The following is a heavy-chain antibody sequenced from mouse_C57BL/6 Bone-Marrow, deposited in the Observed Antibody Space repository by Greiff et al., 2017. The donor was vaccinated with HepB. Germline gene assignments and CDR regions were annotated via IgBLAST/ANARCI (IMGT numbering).Heavy chain of an antibody. V-gene: IGHV3-6*01. Sequence: EVKLQESGPGLVKPSQSLSLTCSVTGYSITSGYYWNWIRQFPGNKLEWMGYISYDGSNNYNPSLKNRISITRDTSKNQFFLKLNSVTTEDTATYYCARESRFITTVVATSGAMDYWGQGTSVTVSS. CDR2: ISYDGSN. CDR3: ARESRFITTVVATSGAMDY. CDR1: GYSITSGYY. J-gene: IGHJ4*01. D-gene: IGHD1-1*01.